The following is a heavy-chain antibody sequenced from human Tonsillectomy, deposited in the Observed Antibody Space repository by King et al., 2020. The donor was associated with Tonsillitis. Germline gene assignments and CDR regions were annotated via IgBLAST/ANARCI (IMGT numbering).Heavy chain of an antibody. CDR1: GFTFSSFG. J-gene: IGHJ6*02. Sequence: VQLVESGGGVVQPGRSLRLSCAASGFTFSSFGMRWVRQAPGKGLEWVAGISYDTSNKSYADSVKGRFTISRDDSKNTLYLQMNSLRPDDTAVYYCAKNLKKGIFFGSGRYYEYGMDVWGQGTTVTVSS. D-gene: IGHD3-10*01. CDR2: ISYDTSNK. V-gene: IGHV3-30*18. CDR3: AKNLKKGIFFGSGRYYEYGMDV.